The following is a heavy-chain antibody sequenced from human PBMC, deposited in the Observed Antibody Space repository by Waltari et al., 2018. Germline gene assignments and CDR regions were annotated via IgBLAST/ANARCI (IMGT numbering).Heavy chain of an antibody. J-gene: IGHJ5*02. Sequence: QVQLQESGPGLVKPSETLSLTCTVSGGSISSHYWSWIRQPPGKGVGWVLYIYYSGSTTSNPALKSRVTISVDTSKNQFALKLSSVTAADTAVDYCARALGSSWSCSWFDPWGQGTLVTVSS. V-gene: IGHV4-59*11. CDR1: GGSISSHY. D-gene: IGHD6-13*01. CDR2: IYYSGST. CDR3: ARALGSSWSCSWFDP.